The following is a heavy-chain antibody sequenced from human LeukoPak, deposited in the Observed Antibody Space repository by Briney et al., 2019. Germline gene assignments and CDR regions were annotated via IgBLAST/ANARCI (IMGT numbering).Heavy chain of an antibody. CDR3: ARDPGAAAARYYYGMDV. Sequence: GSLSLSCAASGFTFSSYSMNWVRQAPGKGLEWVSSISSSSSYIYYADSVKGRFTISRDNAKNSLYLQMNSLRAEDTAVYYCARDPGAAAARYYYGMDVWGQGTTGTVS. J-gene: IGHJ6*02. V-gene: IGHV3-21*01. CDR1: GFTFSSYS. CDR2: ISSSSSYI. D-gene: IGHD6-13*01.